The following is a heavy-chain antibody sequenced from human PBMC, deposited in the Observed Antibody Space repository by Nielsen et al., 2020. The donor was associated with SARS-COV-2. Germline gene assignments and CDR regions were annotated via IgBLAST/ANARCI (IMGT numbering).Heavy chain of an antibody. J-gene: IGHJ4*02. Sequence: GESLKISCAASGFTFSSYWMSWVRQAPGKGLEWVANIKQDGSEKYYVDSVKGRFTISRDNAKNSLYLQMNSLRAEDTDVYYCASVRFSSGWDGYFDYWGQGTLVTVSS. CDR3: ASVRFSSGWDGYFDY. V-gene: IGHV3-7*03. CDR2: IKQDGSEK. D-gene: IGHD6-19*01. CDR1: GFTFSSYW.